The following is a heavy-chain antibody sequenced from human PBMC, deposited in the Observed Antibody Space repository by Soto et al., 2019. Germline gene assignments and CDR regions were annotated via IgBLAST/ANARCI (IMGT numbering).Heavy chain of an antibody. CDR3: ATDSWVRGSNKWDFDY. CDR2: INAGNGNT. J-gene: IGHJ4*01. V-gene: IGHV1-3*01. CDR1: GYTFTNHA. D-gene: IGHD1-26*01. Sequence: QVPLVQSGAEVKKPGASVKVSCKASGYTFTNHAIYWVRQAPGQRLEWMGWINAGNGNTKYSQTFQGRVTLTRDTSASTAYMELSSLRSEDTAVYYCATDSWVRGSNKWDFDYWGQGPRVTVSS.